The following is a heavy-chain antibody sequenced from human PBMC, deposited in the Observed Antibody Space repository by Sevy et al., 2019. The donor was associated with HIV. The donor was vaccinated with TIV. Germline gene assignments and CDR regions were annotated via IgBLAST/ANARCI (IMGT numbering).Heavy chain of an antibody. Sequence: GGSLRLSCAASGFTFSSYSMNWVRQAPGKGLEWVSYISSSSSTIYYADSVKGRFTISRDNAKNSLYLQMNSLRDEDTAVYYCARGSRKSSSLTMVRGVMYWFDPWGQGTLVTVSS. V-gene: IGHV3-48*02. CDR2: ISSSSSTI. D-gene: IGHD3-10*01. J-gene: IGHJ5*02. CDR1: GFTFSSYS. CDR3: ARGSRKSSSLTMVRGVMYWFDP.